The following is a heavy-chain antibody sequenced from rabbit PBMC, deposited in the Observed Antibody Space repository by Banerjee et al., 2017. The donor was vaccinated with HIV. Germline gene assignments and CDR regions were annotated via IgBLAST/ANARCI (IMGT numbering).Heavy chain of an antibody. Sequence: ESGGDLVKPGASLTLTCTASGFTVSNSCWMCWVRQAPGKGLEWIGCIYTGSSITDYASWAKGRFTISKASSTMVTLQMTSLTAADTATYFCARDGGSGWGAPYYFNLWGPVSMV. J-gene: IGHJ4*01. CDR2: IYTGSSIT. V-gene: IGHV1S40*01. CDR3: ARDGGSGWGAPYYFNL. CDR1: GFTVSNSCW. D-gene: IGHD4-1*01.